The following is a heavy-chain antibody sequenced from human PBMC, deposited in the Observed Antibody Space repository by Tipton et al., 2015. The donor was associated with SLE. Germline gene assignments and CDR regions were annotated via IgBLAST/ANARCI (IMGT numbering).Heavy chain of an antibody. Sequence: QSGAEVKKPGESLKISCQGSGYSFSNYWIGWVRQMPGKGLEWMGIIYPGDSDTRYSPSFQGQVTISADKVISTAYLQWSSLKAADTARYYCAREGYSREVDYWGQGTLVTVSS. J-gene: IGHJ4*02. D-gene: IGHD6-13*01. CDR1: GYSFSNYW. V-gene: IGHV5-51*03. CDR2: IYPGDSDT. CDR3: AREGYSREVDY.